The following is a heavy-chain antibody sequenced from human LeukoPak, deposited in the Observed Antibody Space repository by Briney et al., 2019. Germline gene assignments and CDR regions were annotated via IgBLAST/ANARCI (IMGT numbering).Heavy chain of an antibody. D-gene: IGHD4-23*01. CDR2: IKPSGGST. CDR1: GYTFTGYY. J-gene: IGHJ5*02. Sequence: ASVKVSCKASGYTFTGYYMHWVRQAPGQGLEWMGIIKPSGGSTSTTQKLQGTVTLTRDISTSTDYIALSSLRSEDTAVYYCARDNSVEDTAWWFDPWGQGTLVTVSS. CDR3: ARDNSVEDTAWWFDP. V-gene: IGHV1-46*04.